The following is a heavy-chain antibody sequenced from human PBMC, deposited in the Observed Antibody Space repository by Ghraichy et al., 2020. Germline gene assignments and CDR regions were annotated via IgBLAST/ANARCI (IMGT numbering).Heavy chain of an antibody. D-gene: IGHD4-23*01. Sequence: GGSLRLSCVGSGFTFSSYSMNWVRQSSGKGLEWVSYITSSSRTIFYADSVKGRFTISRDNAQNSLYLQMNSLRDEDTAVYYCARGSTVVRFYYYDGMDVWGQGTTVAVSS. J-gene: IGHJ6*02. V-gene: IGHV3-48*02. CDR3: ARGSTVVRFYYYDGMDV. CDR1: GFTFSSYS. CDR2: ITSSSRTI.